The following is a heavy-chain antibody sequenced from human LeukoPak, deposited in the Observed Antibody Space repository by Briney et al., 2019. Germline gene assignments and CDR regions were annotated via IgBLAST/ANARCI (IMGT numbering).Heavy chain of an antibody. V-gene: IGHV3-23*01. CDR3: AKDPLSSRLLWFGELPNY. Sequence: GGSLRLSCAASGFTFSSYAMSWVRQAPGKGLEWVSAISGSGGSTYYADSMKGRFTISRDNSKNTLYLQMNSLRAEDTAVYYCAKDPLSSRLLWFGELPNYWGQGTLVTVSS. CDR2: ISGSGGST. D-gene: IGHD3-10*01. J-gene: IGHJ4*02. CDR1: GFTFSSYA.